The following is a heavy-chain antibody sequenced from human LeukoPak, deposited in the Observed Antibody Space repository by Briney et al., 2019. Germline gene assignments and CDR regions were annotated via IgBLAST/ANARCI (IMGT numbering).Heavy chain of an antibody. CDR2: ISSDGGST. V-gene: IGHV3-64*01. CDR1: GFTFSGYS. CDR3: ARVAPGALAANYYYYYMDV. Sequence: GGSLRLSCAASGFTFSGYSIQWVRQAPGKGLQYVSAISSDGGSTYYANSVKGRFTISRYNSKNTLYLQMGSLRAEGMAVYYCARVAPGALAANYYYYYMDVWGKRTTVTVSS. J-gene: IGHJ6*03. D-gene: IGHD6-19*01.